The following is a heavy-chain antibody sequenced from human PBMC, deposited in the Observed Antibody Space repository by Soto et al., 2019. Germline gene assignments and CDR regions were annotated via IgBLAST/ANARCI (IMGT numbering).Heavy chain of an antibody. CDR1: GYTFTGYY. D-gene: IGHD3-9*01. CDR3: AIASCDSWTCYMPYGIYV. Sequence: QVQLVQSGAEVKKPGASVKVSCKASGYTFTGYYMHWVRQAPGQGLEWMGWINPKSGGTNYAQRFQGWVTMTRDTPNSTAYMELGSLSADSTAVYYCAIASCDSWTCYMPYGIYVWGQGTTVTVSS. CDR2: INPKSGGT. V-gene: IGHV1-2*04. J-gene: IGHJ6*02.